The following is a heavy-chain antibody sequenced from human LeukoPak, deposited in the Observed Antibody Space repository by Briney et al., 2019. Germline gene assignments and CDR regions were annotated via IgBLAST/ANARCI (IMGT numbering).Heavy chain of an antibody. CDR1: GYTFTTYD. V-gene: IGHV1-8*03. CDR2: MNPNSGYT. D-gene: IGHD6-19*01. J-gene: IGHJ4*02. Sequence: ASVKVSCKASGYTFTTYDINWVRQATGQGLEWMGWMNPNSGYTGYAQKFQGRVTITRDTSISTAYMELSSLRSEDTAAYYCARVAGSIDYWGRGTLVTVSS. CDR3: ARVAGSIDY.